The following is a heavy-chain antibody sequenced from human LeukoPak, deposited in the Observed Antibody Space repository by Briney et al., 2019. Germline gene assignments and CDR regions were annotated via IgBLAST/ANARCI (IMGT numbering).Heavy chain of an antibody. J-gene: IGHJ3*02. CDR3: ARDRIPTGKRGGAFDI. D-gene: IGHD3-10*01. Sequence: ASVKVSCMASGYTFTSYGISWVRQAPGQGLEWMGWISAYNGNTNYAQKLQGRVTMTTDTSTSTAYMELRSLRSDDTAVYYCARDRIPTGKRGGAFDIWGQGTMVTVSS. V-gene: IGHV1-18*01. CDR1: GYTFTSYG. CDR2: ISAYNGNT.